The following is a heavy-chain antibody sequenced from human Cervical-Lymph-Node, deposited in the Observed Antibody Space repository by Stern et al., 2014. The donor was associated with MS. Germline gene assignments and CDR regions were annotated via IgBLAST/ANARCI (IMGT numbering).Heavy chain of an antibody. D-gene: IGHD2/OR15-2a*01. CDR1: GGAFTTYA. Sequence: QVQLVQSGAVLKKPGSSVKVSCKASGGAFTTYAFNWVRQAPGQGLEWMGGIISMYGTGVPAQKFQGRLTITADESTSTAYMELSRLKSEDTAVYYCAYFGDDINGYFLWGQGTQVTVSS. CDR2: IISMYGTG. J-gene: IGHJ4*02. V-gene: IGHV1-69*12. CDR3: AYFGDDINGYFL.